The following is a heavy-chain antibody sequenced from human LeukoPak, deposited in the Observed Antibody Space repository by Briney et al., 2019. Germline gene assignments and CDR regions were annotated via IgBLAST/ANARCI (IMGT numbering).Heavy chain of an antibody. D-gene: IGHD6-19*01. J-gene: IGHJ4*02. CDR3: ARDRYSSGWSNDFDY. V-gene: IGHV3-33*01. Sequence: GGSLRLSCAASGFTFSSYGMHWVPQAPGKGLEWVAVIWYDGSNKYYADSVKGRFTISRDNSKNTLYLQMNSLRAEDTAVYYCARDRYSSGWSNDFDYWGQGTLVTVSS. CDR1: GFTFSSYG. CDR2: IWYDGSNK.